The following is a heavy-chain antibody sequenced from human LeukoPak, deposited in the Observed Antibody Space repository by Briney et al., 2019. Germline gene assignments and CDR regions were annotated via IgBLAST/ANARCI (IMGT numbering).Heavy chain of an antibody. D-gene: IGHD1-26*01. Sequence: SQTLSLTCAVSGGSISSDNYYWSWIRQPPGKGLEWIGYIYYSGSTYYNPSLKSRVTISVDTSKNQFSLKLSSVTAADTAVYYCARGEVGAPPFDYWGQGTLVTVSS. V-gene: IGHV4-31*11. CDR2: IYYSGST. CDR1: GGSISSDNYY. J-gene: IGHJ4*02. CDR3: ARGEVGAPPFDY.